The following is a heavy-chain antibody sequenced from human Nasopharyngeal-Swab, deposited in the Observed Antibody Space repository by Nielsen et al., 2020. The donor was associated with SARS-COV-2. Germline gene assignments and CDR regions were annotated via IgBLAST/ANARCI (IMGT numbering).Heavy chain of an antibody. CDR2: IRSKAYGGTT. CDR3: TRGSYRVTIFGVVTTGDYGMDV. D-gene: IGHD3-3*01. Sequence: WIRQPPGKGLEWVGFIRSKAYGGTTEYAASVKGRFTISRDDSKSIAYLQMNSLKTEDTAVYYCTRGSYRVTIFGVVTTGDYGMDVWGQGTTVTVSS. J-gene: IGHJ6*02. V-gene: IGHV3-49*02.